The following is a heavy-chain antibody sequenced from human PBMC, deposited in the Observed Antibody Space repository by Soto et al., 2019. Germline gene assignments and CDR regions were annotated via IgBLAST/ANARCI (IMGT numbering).Heavy chain of an antibody. Sequence: QVQLVESGGGVVQPGRSLRLSCAASGFSCSNSGRHWVRQAPGKGLEWVAIISYDGSTKYYADSVKGRFTISRDNSKNTLNLQMNSLRVEDTAVFYVASRKCGGDCYRSRNYYYYGMDVWGQGSKVTVTS. J-gene: IGHJ6*02. V-gene: IGHV3-30*03. CDR1: GFSCSNSG. CDR3: ASRKCGGDCYRSRNYYYYGMDV. D-gene: IGHD2-21*02. CDR2: ISYDGSTK.